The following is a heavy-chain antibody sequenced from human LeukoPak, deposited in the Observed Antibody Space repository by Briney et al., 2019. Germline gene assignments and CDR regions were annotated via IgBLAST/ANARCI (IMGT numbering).Heavy chain of an antibody. Sequence: SETLSLTCIVSGGSISSSNYYWGWIRQSPGKGLEWIGSIYSRGSTYYNPSLKSRVTISVDTSKNQFSLKLSSVTAADTAVYYCARQGSGWHYYFDYWGQGTLVTVSS. J-gene: IGHJ4*02. D-gene: IGHD6-19*01. CDR2: IYSRGST. V-gene: IGHV4-39*01. CDR1: GGSISSSNYY. CDR3: ARQGSGWHYYFDY.